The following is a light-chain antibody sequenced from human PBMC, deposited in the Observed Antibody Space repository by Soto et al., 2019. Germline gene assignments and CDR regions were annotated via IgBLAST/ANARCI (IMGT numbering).Light chain of an antibody. J-gene: IGKJ1*01. Sequence: DIQMTQSPSSLSASVGDRATITCRASQSISNYLNWYQQKPGKAPKVLIYAASSLQSGVPSRFSGSGSGTDFTLTISSLQPEDFATYYCQQSYSTPMWTFGQGTKVEIK. CDR3: QQSYSTPMWT. CDR1: QSISNY. CDR2: AAS. V-gene: IGKV1-39*01.